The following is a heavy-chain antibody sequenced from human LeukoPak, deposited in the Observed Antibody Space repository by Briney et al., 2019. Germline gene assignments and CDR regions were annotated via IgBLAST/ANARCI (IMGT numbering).Heavy chain of an antibody. CDR2: ISGSGGST. J-gene: IGHJ4*02. D-gene: IGHD3-3*01. CDR1: GFTFSSYA. Sequence: GGSLRLSCAASGFTFSSYAMSWVRPAPGKGLEWVSAISGSGGSTYYADSVKGRFTISRDNSKNTLYLQMNSLRAEDTAVYYCAKDKGSHYDFWSGYYLLWGQGTLVTVSS. CDR3: AKDKGSHYDFWSGYYLL. V-gene: IGHV3-23*01.